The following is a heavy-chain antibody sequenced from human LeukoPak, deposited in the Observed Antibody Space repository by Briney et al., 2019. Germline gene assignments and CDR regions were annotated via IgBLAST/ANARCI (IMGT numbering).Heavy chain of an antibody. D-gene: IGHD3-10*01. V-gene: IGHV4-34*01. Sequence: SETLSLTCAVYGGSFSGYYWSWIRQPPGKGLEWIGEINHSGSTNYNPSLKSRVTISVDTYKNQFSLKLSSVTAADTAVYYCARHSMVRGVVRRWFDPWGQGTLVTVSS. CDR1: GGSFSGYY. J-gene: IGHJ5*02. CDR2: INHSGST. CDR3: ARHSMVRGVVRRWFDP.